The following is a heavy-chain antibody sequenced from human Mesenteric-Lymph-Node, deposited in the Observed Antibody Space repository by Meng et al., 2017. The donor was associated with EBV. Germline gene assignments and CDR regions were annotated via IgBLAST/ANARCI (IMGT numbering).Heavy chain of an antibody. V-gene: IGHV4-4*02. J-gene: IGHJ4*02. CDR2: IYHSGST. D-gene: IGHD3-10*01. CDR3: ARFQRFGDFD. Sequence: QGPLQGSGPGLVKPSGTLSLTCAGSGASISSDNWWSWVRQPPGKGLEWIGEIYHSGSTNYNPSLKSRVTISVDKSKRQFSLKLTSVTAADTAVYHCARFQRFGDFDWGQGTLVTVSS. CDR1: GASISSDNW.